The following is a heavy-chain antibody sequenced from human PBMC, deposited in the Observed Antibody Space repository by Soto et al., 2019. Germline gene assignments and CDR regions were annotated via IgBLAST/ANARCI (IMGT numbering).Heavy chain of an antibody. D-gene: IGHD2-2*02. V-gene: IGHV1-2*04. J-gene: IGHJ4*02. CDR1: GYTLTGYY. CDR3: AKSATVPAAIAY. CDR2: INPNSGGT. Sequence: SVKIYCKASGYTLTGYYMQLVRQAPGQGLEWMGWINPNSGGTNYAQKFQGWVTMTRDTSISTAYMELSRLRSEDTAVYDCAKSATVPAAIAYWGQGTLVTVSS.